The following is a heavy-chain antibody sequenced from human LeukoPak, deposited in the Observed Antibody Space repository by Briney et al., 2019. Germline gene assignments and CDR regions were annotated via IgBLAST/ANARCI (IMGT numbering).Heavy chain of an antibody. Sequence: GGSLRLSCAASGFTFSTYGMHWVRQAPGKGLEWVAAAQGDGRLQYYADSVKGRFTISKDISKSTLYVQMNSLRAEDTAVYYCATGGGFYYDHWGQGTLVTVSS. J-gene: IGHJ4*02. CDR2: AQGDGRLQ. D-gene: IGHD3-22*01. CDR1: GFTFSTYG. V-gene: IGHV3-30*02. CDR3: ATGGGFYYDH.